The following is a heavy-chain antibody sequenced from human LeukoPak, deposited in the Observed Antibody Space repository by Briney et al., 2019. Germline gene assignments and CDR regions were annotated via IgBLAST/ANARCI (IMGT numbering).Heavy chain of an antibody. D-gene: IGHD3-3*01. V-gene: IGHV3-11*04. CDR2: ISISGTTT. J-gene: IGHJ4*02. Sequence: GGSLRLSCAASGFIFSDFYMGWIRQAPGKGLEWVSYISISGTTTNYADSVKGRFTISRDNSKNTLYLQMNSLRAEDTAVYYCAKANDFWSGYYMDYWGQGTLVTVSS. CDR3: AKANDFWSGYYMDY. CDR1: GFIFSDFY.